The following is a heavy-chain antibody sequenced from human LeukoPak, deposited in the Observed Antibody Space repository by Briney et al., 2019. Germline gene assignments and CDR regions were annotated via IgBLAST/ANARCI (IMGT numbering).Heavy chain of an antibody. CDR1: GDSINNYF. CDR3: ARHILNFGNNSHFDH. D-gene: IGHD2/OR15-2a*01. J-gene: IGHJ4*02. Sequence: SETLSLTCTVSGDSINNYFWSWIRQSPEKGLEWIAFIYYVGRANYNPSLESRVTMSIDTSKNQFSLRLSSVTAADTAVYYCARHILNFGNNSHFDHWGQGILVTVSS. CDR2: IYYVGRA. V-gene: IGHV4-59*08.